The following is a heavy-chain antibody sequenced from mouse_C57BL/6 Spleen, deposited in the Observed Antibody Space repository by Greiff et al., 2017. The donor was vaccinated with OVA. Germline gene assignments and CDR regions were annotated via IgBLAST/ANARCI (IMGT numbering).Heavy chain of an antibody. D-gene: IGHD1-2*01. CDR3: ARWHYYDLYYFDY. CDR1: GYSFTGYY. Sequence: VQLQQSGPELVKPGASVKISCKASGYSFTGYYMNWVKQSPEKSLEWIGEINPSTGGTTYNQKFKAKATLTVDKSSSTAYMQLKSLTSEDSAVDYCARWHYYDLYYFDYWGQGTTLTVSS. CDR2: INPSTGGT. V-gene: IGHV1-42*01. J-gene: IGHJ2*01.